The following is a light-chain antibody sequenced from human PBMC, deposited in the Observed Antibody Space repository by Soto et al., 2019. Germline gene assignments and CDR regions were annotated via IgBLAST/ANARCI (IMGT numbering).Light chain of an antibody. J-gene: IGKJ5*01. CDR3: QQYKNWPL. V-gene: IGKV3-15*01. CDR1: HSVNSH. Sequence: MMMPQSPATLSLSPGERFTLSFMTSHSVNSHVAWYQQKPGQAPRLLLYGASTRATGIPVRFSGSGFGTEFTLTISSLQSEDFAVYYCQQYKNWPLFGQGTRLEIK. CDR2: GAS.